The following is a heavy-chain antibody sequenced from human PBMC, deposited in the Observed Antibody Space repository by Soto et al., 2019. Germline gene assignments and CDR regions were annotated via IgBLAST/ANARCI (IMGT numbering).Heavy chain of an antibody. CDR1: GFSLSTSGEG. CDR3: AHKKSGELLYRD. D-gene: IGHD3-10*01. J-gene: IGHJ4*02. Sequence: QITLKESGPPLVKPTQTLTLTCTFSGFSLSTSGEGVGWIRQPPGKALEWLALIYWDDDKRYSPSLKSRLTITKDTSKNQVVLIMTNMDPVDTATYYCAHKKSGELLYRDWGQGTLVTVSS. V-gene: IGHV2-5*02. CDR2: IYWDDDK.